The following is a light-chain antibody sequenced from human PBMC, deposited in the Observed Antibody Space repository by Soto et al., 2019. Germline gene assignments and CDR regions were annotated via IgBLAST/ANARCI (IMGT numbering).Light chain of an antibody. CDR2: GAS. CDR3: QQYGDSPLT. V-gene: IGKV3-20*01. J-gene: IGKJ4*01. CDR1: QSVSSSY. Sequence: EIVLTHSPGTLSLSPWERATLSCRASQSVSSSYLAWYQQKPGQAPRLLIYGASDRATGIPDRFSASGSGTDFTLTISRLEPQDFAIYYCQQYGDSPLTFGGGTKVDIK.